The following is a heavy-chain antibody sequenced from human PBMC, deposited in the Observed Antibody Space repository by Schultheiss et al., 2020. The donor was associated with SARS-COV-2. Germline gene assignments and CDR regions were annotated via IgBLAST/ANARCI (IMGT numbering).Heavy chain of an antibody. V-gene: IGHV3-15*01. J-gene: IGHJ4*02. CDR1: GFTFDDYA. CDR3: ARGGHLWFGESTFDY. D-gene: IGHD3-10*01. CDR2: IKSKTDGGTT. Sequence: GGSLRLSCAASGFTFDDYAMHWVRQAPGKGLEWVGRIKSKTDGGTTDYAAPVKGRFTISRDDSKNTLYLQMNSLRAEDTAVYYCARGGHLWFGESTFDYWGQGTLVTVSS.